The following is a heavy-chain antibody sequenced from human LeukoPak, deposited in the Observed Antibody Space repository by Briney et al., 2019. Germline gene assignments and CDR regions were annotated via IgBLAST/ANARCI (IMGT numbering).Heavy chain of an antibody. Sequence: SETLSLTCAVSGGSISSGGYSWSWIRQPPGKGLEWIGYIYHSGSTYYNPSLKSRVTISVDRSKNQFSLKLSSVTAADTAVYYCASGYDILTGYFYFDHWGQGTLVTVSS. J-gene: IGHJ4*02. CDR2: IYHSGST. D-gene: IGHD3-9*01. V-gene: IGHV4-30-2*01. CDR3: ASGYDILTGYFYFDH. CDR1: GGSISSGGYS.